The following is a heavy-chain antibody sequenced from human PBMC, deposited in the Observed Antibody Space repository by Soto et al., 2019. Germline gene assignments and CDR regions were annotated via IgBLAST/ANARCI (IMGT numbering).Heavy chain of an antibody. D-gene: IGHD3-10*01. J-gene: IGHJ6*02. V-gene: IGHV4-61*01. CDR2: IYYSGST. Sequence: QVQLQESGPGLVKPSETLSLTCTVSGGSVSSGSYYWSWIRQPPGKGLEWIGYIYYSGSTNYNPSLKSRVTISVDTSKPQFSLKLSSVTAADTAVYYCARDFRTYYGSGSYPDVWGQGTTVTVSS. CDR3: ARDFRTYYGSGSYPDV. CDR1: GGSVSSGSYY.